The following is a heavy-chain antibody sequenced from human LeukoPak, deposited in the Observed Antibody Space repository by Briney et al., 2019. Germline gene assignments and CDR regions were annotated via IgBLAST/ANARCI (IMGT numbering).Heavy chain of an antibody. Sequence: SETLSLTCAVYGGSFSGYYWSWIRQPPGKGVEWIGEINHSGSTNYNPSLKSRVTISVDTSKNQFSLKLSSVTAADTAVYYCASPSAGSGSYYNSFDYWGKGTLVTVSS. CDR2: INHSGST. J-gene: IGHJ4*02. CDR1: GGSFSGYY. CDR3: ASPSAGSGSYYNSFDY. V-gene: IGHV4-34*01. D-gene: IGHD3-10*01.